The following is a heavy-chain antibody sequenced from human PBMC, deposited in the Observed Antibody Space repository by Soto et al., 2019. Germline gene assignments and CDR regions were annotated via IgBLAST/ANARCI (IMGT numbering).Heavy chain of an antibody. V-gene: IGHV1-18*01. D-gene: IGHD2-2*01. J-gene: IGHJ6*03. CDR1: GYTFTSYG. CDR2: ISAYNGNT. Sequence: ASVKVSCKASGYTFTSYGISWVRQAPGQGLEWMGWISAYNGNTNYAQKLQGRVTMTTDTSTSTAYMELRSLRSDDTAVYYCAREDIVVVPAAMRGVNSWDYYYRDVWGKGTTVTVSS. CDR3: AREDIVVVPAAMRGVNSWDYYYRDV.